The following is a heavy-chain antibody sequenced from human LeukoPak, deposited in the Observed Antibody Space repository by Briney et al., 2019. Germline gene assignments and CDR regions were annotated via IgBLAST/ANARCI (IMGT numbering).Heavy chain of an antibody. CDR1: GFTFSSYA. D-gene: IGHD3-22*01. J-gene: IGHJ4*02. CDR3: AKDFYDSSGYYYGVCDY. CDR2: ISGSGGST. Sequence: GGSLRLSCAASGFTFSSYAMSWVRQAPGKGLEWVSAISGSGGSTYYADSVKGRFTISRDNSKNTLYLQMNSLRAEDTAVYYCAKDFYDSSGYYYGVCDYWGQGTLVTVSS. V-gene: IGHV3-23*01.